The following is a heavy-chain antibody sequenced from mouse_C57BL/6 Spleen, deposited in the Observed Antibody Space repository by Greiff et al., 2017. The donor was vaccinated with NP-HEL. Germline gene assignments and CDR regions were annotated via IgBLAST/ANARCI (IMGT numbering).Heavy chain of an antibody. J-gene: IGHJ3*01. CDR1: GYTFTSYW. D-gene: IGHD2-2*01. Sequence: QVQLQQPGAELVKPGASVKVSCKASGYTFTSYWMHWVKQRPGQGLEWIGRIHPSDSDTNYNQKFKGKATLTVDKSSRTAYMQLSSLTSEDSAVYYCAREGRKYGYDGGLAYWGQGTLVTVSA. CDR3: AREGRKYGYDGGLAY. V-gene: IGHV1-74*01. CDR2: IHPSDSDT.